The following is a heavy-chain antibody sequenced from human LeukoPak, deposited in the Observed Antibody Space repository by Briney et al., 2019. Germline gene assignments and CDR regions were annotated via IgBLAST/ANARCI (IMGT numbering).Heavy chain of an antibody. D-gene: IGHD5-12*01. CDR3: ARGPSGYDWLENYDYYMDV. CDR1: GGTFSSYA. V-gene: IGHV1-69*05. Sequence: SSVKVSCKASGGTFSSYAISWVRQAPGQGLEWMGGIIPIFGTANYAQKFQGRVTITRNTSISTAYMELSSLRSEDTAVYYCARGPSGYDWLENYDYYMDVWGKGTTVTVSS. CDR2: IIPIFGTA. J-gene: IGHJ6*03.